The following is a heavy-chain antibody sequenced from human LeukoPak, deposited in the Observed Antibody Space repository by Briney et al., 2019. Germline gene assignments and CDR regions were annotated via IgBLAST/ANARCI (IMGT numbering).Heavy chain of an antibody. D-gene: IGHD6-19*01. CDR2: IYYSGST. J-gene: IGHJ5*02. V-gene: IGHV4-39*01. CDR3: ATQGYSSGWTRFDP. Sequence: SETLSLTCTVSGGSISSNTYYWGWIRQPPGKGLEWIGSIYYSGSTYCNPSLKSRVTISVDTSKNQFSLKLSSVTAADTAVYYCATQGYSSGWTRFDPWGQGTLVTVSS. CDR1: GGSISSNTYY.